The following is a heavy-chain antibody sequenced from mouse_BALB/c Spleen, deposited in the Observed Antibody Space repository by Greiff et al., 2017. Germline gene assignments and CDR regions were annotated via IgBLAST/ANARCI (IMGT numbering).Heavy chain of an antibody. J-gene: IGHJ3*01. CDR2: ISSGGST. CDR1: GFTFSSYA. Sequence: EVQGVESGGGLVKPGGSLKLSCAASGFTFSSYAMSWVRQTPEKRLEWVASISSGGSTYYPDSVKGRFTISRDNARNILYLQMSSLRSEDTAMYYCARQGYDGYSPWFAYWGQGTLVTVSA. D-gene: IGHD2-3*01. CDR3: ARQGYDGYSPWFAY. V-gene: IGHV5-6-5*01.